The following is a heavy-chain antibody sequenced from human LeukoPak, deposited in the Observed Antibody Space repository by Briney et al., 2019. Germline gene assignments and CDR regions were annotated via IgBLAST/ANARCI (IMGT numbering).Heavy chain of an antibody. Sequence: GSLRLSCAASGFTLSDYYMSWIRQAPGKGLEWVSYSSSSGSTIYYADSVKGRFAISRDNAKNLLYLQMNSLRAEDTAVYYCARRRDFIDYWGQGTLVTVSS. CDR1: GFTLSDYY. J-gene: IGHJ4*02. D-gene: IGHD3/OR15-3a*01. CDR3: ARRRDFIDY. V-gene: IGHV3-11*01. CDR2: SSSSGSTI.